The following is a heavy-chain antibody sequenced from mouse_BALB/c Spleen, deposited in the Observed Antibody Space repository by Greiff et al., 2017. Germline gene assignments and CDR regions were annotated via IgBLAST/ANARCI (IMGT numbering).Heavy chain of an antibody. D-gene: IGHD1-1*01. Sequence: EVPLVESGGGLVQPGGSLKLSCAASGFTFSSYTMSWVRQTPENRLEWVAYISNGGGSTYYPDTVKGRFTISRDNAKNTLYLQMSSLKSEDTAMYYCARDYGSSGGLAYWGQGTLVTVSA. V-gene: IGHV5-12-2*01. CDR2: ISNGGGST. CDR3: ARDYGSSGGLAY. J-gene: IGHJ3*01. CDR1: GFTFSSYT.